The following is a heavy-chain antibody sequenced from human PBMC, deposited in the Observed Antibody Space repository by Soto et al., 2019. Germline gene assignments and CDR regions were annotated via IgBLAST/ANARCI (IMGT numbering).Heavy chain of an antibody. CDR3: AHSGVVVVPAAIASPNWFDP. CDR2: IYWDDDK. Sequence: QITLKESGPTLVKPTQPLTLTCTFSGFSLSTSGVGVGWIRQPPGKALEWLALIYWDDDKRYSPSLKSRLTITKDTSKNQVVLTMTNMDPVDTATYYCAHSGVVVVPAAIASPNWFDPWGQGTLVTVSS. V-gene: IGHV2-5*02. CDR1: GFSLSTSGVG. D-gene: IGHD2-2*02. J-gene: IGHJ5*02.